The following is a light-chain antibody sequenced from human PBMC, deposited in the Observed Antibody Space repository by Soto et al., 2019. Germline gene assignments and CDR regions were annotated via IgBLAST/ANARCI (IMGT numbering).Light chain of an antibody. V-gene: IGKV3-20*01. CDR1: RSFSSSY. CDR2: AAS. J-gene: IGKJ2*01. Sequence: EIVLTQSPDTVSLSPGERATLSCRASRSFSSSYLAWYQQKPGQAPRLLIYAASSRATGIPDRFSGSKSGTDVTLTISRLEPEDFAVYYCQQYGSSPPYTFGQGTKLEIK. CDR3: QQYGSSPPYT.